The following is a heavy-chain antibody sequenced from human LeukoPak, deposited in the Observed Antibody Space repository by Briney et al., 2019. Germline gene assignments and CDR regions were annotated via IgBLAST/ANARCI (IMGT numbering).Heavy chain of an antibody. V-gene: IGHV4-59*01. Sequence: SETLSLTCTVSGGSISSYYWSWIRQPPGKGLEWIGYIYYSGSTNYNPSLKSRVTISVDTSKNRFSLKLSSVTAADTAVYYCARGAVVVPAAMGTSNWFDPWGQGTLVTVSS. J-gene: IGHJ5*02. CDR3: ARGAVVVPAAMGTSNWFDP. CDR1: GGSISSYY. D-gene: IGHD2-2*01. CDR2: IYYSGST.